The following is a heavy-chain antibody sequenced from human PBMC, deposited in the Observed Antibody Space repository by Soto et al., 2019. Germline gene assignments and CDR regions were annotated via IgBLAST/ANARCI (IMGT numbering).Heavy chain of an antibody. CDR3: ASPGRTYYYGMDV. J-gene: IGHJ6*02. Sequence: EVQLVESGGGLVKPGASLRLSCAGSGFTFSSYTMHWVRQAPGKGLEWVSSISSLSSYINYADSVKGRFTISRDNAKNSLYLQINNLTAEDTAMYYCASPGRTYYYGMDVWGQGTTVTVSS. D-gene: IGHD2-15*01. V-gene: IGHV3-21*01. CDR1: GFTFSSYT. CDR2: ISSLSSYI.